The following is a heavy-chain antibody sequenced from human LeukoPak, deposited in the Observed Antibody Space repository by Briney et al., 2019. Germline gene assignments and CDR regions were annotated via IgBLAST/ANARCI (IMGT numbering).Heavy chain of an antibody. Sequence: GGSLRLSCAASGFTFSSYDIHWVRQATGKGLEWVSGIGTAGEIYYSGSVKGRFTISRENAKNSLYLQMNSLRAGDTAVYYCVRAAYSSTWYSRYFDLWGRGTLVTVSS. D-gene: IGHD6-13*01. CDR1: GFTFSSYD. J-gene: IGHJ2*01. V-gene: IGHV3-13*01. CDR2: IGTAGEI. CDR3: VRAAYSSTWYSRYFDL.